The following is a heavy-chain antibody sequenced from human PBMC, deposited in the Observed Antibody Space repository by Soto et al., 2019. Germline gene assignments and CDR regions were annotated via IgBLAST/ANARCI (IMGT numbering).Heavy chain of an antibody. CDR2: ISSSSSTI. J-gene: IGHJ3*02. CDR3: ARDSRFGEFMSAFDI. CDR1: GFTFCSYS. Sequence: EVQLVESGGGLVQPGGSLRLSCAASGFTFCSYSMNWVRQAPGKGLEWVSYISSSSSTIYYADSVKGRFTISRDNAKNSLYLQLNSLRDEDTAVYYCARDSRFGEFMSAFDIWGQGTMVTVSS. D-gene: IGHD3-10*01. V-gene: IGHV3-48*02.